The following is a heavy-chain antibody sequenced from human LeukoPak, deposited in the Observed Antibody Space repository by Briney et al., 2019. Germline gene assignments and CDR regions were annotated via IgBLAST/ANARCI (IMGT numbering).Heavy chain of an antibody. CDR1: GGSISSYY. CDR2: MSTSGSS. J-gene: IGHJ4*02. V-gene: IGHV4-4*07. Sequence: PSETLSLTCTISGGSISSYYWSWIRQPAGKGLEWIGRMSTSGSSNYNPSLTSRVTMSVDKPKNQFSLNLNSVTAADTAVYFCARVNSSGSSHDYWGQGARVTVSS. CDR3: ARVNSSGSSHDY. D-gene: IGHD3-22*01.